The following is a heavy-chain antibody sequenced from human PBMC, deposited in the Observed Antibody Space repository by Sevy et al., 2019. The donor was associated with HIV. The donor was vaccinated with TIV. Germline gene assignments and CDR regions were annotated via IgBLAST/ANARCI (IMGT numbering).Heavy chain of an antibody. CDR3: AKGGGGHYDPDEIGYYFYYYNMDV. CDR2: ISGSGTRT. Sequence: GVSLRLSCAVSGFSFDSYGMTWVRQAPGKGLEWVSGISGSGTRTYYAYSVKGRFIISRDNSKNTLYLQMNSLRSEDTAIYYCAKGGGGHYDPDEIGYYFYYYNMDVWGKGTTVTVSS. J-gene: IGHJ6*03. V-gene: IGHV3-23*01. D-gene: IGHD3-22*01. CDR1: GFSFDSYG.